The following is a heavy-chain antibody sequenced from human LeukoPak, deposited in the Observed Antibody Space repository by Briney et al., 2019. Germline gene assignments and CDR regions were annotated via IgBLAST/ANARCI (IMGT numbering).Heavy chain of an antibody. V-gene: IGHV3-23*01. Sequence: GGSLRLSCAASGFTVSSNYMSWVRKAPGKGLEWVSSISDSGGYTFYADSVKGRFTISRDNSKNTVYLQMNSLRAEDTAVYYCAKGGSYRSQPYFDYWGQGTPVTVSS. J-gene: IGHJ4*02. CDR2: ISDSGGYT. CDR3: AKGGSYRSQPYFDY. CDR1: GFTVSSNY. D-gene: IGHD3-16*02.